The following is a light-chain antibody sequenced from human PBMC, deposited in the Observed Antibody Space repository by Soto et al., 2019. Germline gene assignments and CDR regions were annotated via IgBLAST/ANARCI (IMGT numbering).Light chain of an antibody. CDR1: KSVSSY. Sequence: EIVLTQSPATLSLSPGERATLSCRASKSVSSYLAWYQQKPGQAPRLLIYDASNRATGIPARFSGSGSGTDFTLTISSLEPEDFALYYCQQRSNWPPTFAGGTKVEIK. CDR3: QQRSNWPPT. V-gene: IGKV3-11*01. CDR2: DAS. J-gene: IGKJ4*01.